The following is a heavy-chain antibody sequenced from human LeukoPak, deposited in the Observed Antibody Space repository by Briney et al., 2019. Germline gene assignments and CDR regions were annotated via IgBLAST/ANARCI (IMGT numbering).Heavy chain of an antibody. D-gene: IGHD6-25*01. CDR1: GGSISSGGYY. V-gene: IGHV4-30-2*01. J-gene: IGHJ6*02. Sequence: SQTLSLTCTVSGGSISSGGYYWSWIRQPPGKGLEWIGYTYHSGSTHYNPSLKSRVTISVDRSKNQFSLKLSSVTAADTAVYYCARSPGIAASYGMDVWGQGTTVTVSS. CDR3: ARSPGIAASYGMDV. CDR2: TYHSGST.